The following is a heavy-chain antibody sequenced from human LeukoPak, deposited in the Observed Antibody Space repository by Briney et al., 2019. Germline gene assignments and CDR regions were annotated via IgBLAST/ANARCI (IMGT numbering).Heavy chain of an antibody. D-gene: IGHD5-24*01. Sequence: GGTLRLSCAASGFTFSSYGMSWVRQAPGKGLEWVSAISGSGGSTYYADSVKGRFTISRDNSKNTLYLQMNSLRAEDTAVYYCAKKEMATILGYFDYWGQGTLVTVSS. V-gene: IGHV3-23*01. CDR2: ISGSGGST. CDR3: AKKEMATILGYFDY. CDR1: GFTFSSYG. J-gene: IGHJ4*02.